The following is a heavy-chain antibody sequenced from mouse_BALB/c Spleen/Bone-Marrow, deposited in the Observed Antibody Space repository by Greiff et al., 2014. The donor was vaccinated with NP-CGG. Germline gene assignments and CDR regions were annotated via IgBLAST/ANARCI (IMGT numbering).Heavy chain of an antibody. CDR2: IDPNYGGT. CDR1: GYSLTGYN. J-gene: IGHJ4*01. Sequence: VQLQQSGPELEKSGASVKISCKASGYSLTGYNMNWVKQSNGKSLEWIGNIDPNYGGTNYNQKFKGKVTLTVDKSSSTAYMQLKSLTSEDSAVYYCARDYYGSSYGVMDYWGQGTSVTVSS. CDR3: ARDYYGSSYGVMDY. V-gene: IGHV1-39*01. D-gene: IGHD1-1*01.